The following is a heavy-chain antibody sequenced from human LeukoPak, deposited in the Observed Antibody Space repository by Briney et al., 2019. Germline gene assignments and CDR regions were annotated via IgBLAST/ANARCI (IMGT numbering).Heavy chain of an antibody. CDR1: GFTFSDWY. J-gene: IGHJ4*02. Sequence: GGSLRLSCAASGFTFSDWYMSWIRQSPGKGLEWISYILNGDSSIYYADSVKGRFTISRDNAKNSVFLQMNGLRVEDTAVYYCARGGATTIPFDYWGQGTLVTVSS. V-gene: IGHV3-11*01. D-gene: IGHD1-26*01. CDR2: ILNGDSSI. CDR3: ARGGATTIPFDY.